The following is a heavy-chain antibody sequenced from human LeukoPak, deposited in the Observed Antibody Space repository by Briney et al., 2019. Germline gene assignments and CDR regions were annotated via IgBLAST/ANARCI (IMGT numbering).Heavy chain of an antibody. Sequence: GGSLRLSCAGSGFTFSNCAMHWVRQAPGKNVEWVAAISYDGRVKNYADSVKGRFTISRDNAKNSLYLQMNSLRAEDTAVYYCARVISVAGYDYWGQGTLVTVSS. V-gene: IGHV3-30*04. D-gene: IGHD6-19*01. CDR2: ISYDGRVK. CDR3: ARVISVAGYDY. CDR1: GFTFSNCA. J-gene: IGHJ4*02.